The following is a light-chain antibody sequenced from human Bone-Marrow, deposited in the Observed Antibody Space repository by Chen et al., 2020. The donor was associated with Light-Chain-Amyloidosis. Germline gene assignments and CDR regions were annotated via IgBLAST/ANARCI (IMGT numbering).Light chain of an antibody. V-gene: IGLV2-8*01. CDR1: SFDY. J-gene: IGLJ2*01. CDR3: GSYAGTNNWI. Sequence: QTALTQPPSPSGSPGHSVTISCTGFSFDYVSWYQQNPGKASKLLIYEFTKRPSGVPARFSGTRSGTTASLTVSGLQAEDEADYHCGSYAGTNNWIFGGGTKLTVL. CDR2: EFT.